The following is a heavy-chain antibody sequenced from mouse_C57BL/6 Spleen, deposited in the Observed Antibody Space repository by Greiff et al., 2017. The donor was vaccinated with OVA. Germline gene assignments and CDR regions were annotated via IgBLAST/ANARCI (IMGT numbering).Heavy chain of an antibody. V-gene: IGHV1-55*01. CDR2: IYPGSGST. CDR3: AREGDYEGNY. D-gene: IGHD1-1*01. J-gene: IGHJ2*01. CDR1: GYTFTSYW. Sequence: VKLQQSGAELVKPGASVKMSCKASGYTFTSYWITWVKQRPGQGLEWIGDIYPGSGSTNYNEKFKSKATLTVDTSSSTAYMQLSGLTSEDSAVYYCAREGDYEGNYWGQGTTLTVSS.